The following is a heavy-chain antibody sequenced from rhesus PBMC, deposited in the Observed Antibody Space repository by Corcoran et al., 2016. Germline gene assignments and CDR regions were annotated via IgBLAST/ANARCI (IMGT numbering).Heavy chain of an antibody. D-gene: IGHD2-21*01. CDR2: ISSGGST. J-gene: IGHJ4*01. CDR3: ARMEYCTGSGGYMGNRTGTFDY. V-gene: IGHV4-160*01. CDR1: GGSISSNY. Sequence: QVQLQQWGEGLVKPSETLSLTCAVYGGSISSNYWSWIRQPPGKGLEWIGRISSGGSTNYNPSLKSRVTVSIDTSKNQFYLKLSSVTAAYTAVYYCARMEYCTGSGGYMGNRTGTFDYWGQGVLVTVSS.